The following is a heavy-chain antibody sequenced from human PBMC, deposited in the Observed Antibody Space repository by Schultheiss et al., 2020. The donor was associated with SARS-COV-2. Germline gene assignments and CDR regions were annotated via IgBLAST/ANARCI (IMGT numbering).Heavy chain of an antibody. V-gene: IGHV4-38-2*01. J-gene: IGHJ4*02. CDR1: GGSISSGYY. D-gene: IGHD2-2*02. CDR3: ARGLEDIVVVPAARPLDY. Sequence: SETLSLTCAVSGGSISSGYYWGWIRQPPGKGLEWIGSIYYSGSTYYNPSLKSRVTMSVDTSKNQFSLKLSSVTAADTAVYYCARGLEDIVVVPAARPLDYWGQGTLVTVSS. CDR2: IYYSGST.